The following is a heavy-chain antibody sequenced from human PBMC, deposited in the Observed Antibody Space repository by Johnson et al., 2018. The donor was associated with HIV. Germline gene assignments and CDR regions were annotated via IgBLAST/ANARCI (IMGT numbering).Heavy chain of an antibody. D-gene: IGHD2-15*01. CDR1: GFTFDDYG. CDR2: INWNGGST. CDR3: ASYCSGGSCYRRSPSDAFDI. V-gene: IGHV3-20*04. Sequence: MQLVESGGGLVQPGGSLRLSCAASGFTFDDYGMSWVRQAPGKGLEWVSGINWNGGSTGYADSVKGRFTISRDSAKNSLYLQMNSLRAEDTAVYYCASYCSGGSCYRRSPSDAFDIWGQGTMVTVSS. J-gene: IGHJ3*02.